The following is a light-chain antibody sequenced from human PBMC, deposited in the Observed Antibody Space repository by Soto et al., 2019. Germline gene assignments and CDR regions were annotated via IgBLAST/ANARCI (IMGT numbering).Light chain of an antibody. Sequence: SVLTQPASVSGSPSPTIATSLTSNSSDVGRYNLVSWYQQHPGKALKRMIYEVSKRPSGVSNRFSGSKSGNSAFLTISGLQAEDEADYYCCSYAGSSTFYGFGTGTKVTVL. CDR2: EVS. CDR3: CSYAGSSTFYG. CDR1: SSDVGRYNL. J-gene: IGLJ1*01. V-gene: IGLV2-23*02.